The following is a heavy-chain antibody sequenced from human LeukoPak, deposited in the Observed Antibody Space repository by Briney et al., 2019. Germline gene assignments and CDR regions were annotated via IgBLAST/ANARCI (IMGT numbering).Heavy chain of an antibody. V-gene: IGHV3-23*01. CDR3: AKDGGLWVSAHWGDS. CDR2: ITTSGGNT. CDR1: GFTFSSYT. J-gene: IGHJ4*02. Sequence: GGSLRLSCAASGFTFSSYTMSWVRQAPGKGLEWVSTITTSGGNTYYADSVKGRFTVSRDNAKNTLFLQMNSLRAEDTAVYYCAKDGGLWVSAHWGDSWGRGTLVTVSS. D-gene: IGHD7-27*01.